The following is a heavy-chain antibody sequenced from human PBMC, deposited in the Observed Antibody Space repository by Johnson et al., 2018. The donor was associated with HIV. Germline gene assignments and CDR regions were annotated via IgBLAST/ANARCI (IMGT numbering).Heavy chain of an antibody. Sequence: QVQLVESGGGVVQPGRSLRLSCAASGFTFSSYGMHWVRQAPGKGLAWVAVIWYDGSNKYYADSVKGRFTISRDNSKNTLDLQMNSLRAEDTAVYYCAKDTGGNSGNDAFDIWGQGTLVTVSS. D-gene: IGHD4-23*01. J-gene: IGHJ3*02. CDR1: GFTFSSYG. V-gene: IGHV3-33*06. CDR2: IWYDGSNK. CDR3: AKDTGGNSGNDAFDI.